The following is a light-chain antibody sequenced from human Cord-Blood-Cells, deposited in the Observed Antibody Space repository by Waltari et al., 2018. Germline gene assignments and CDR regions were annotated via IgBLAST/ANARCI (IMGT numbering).Light chain of an antibody. V-gene: IGKV1-5*03. CDR1: QSISSW. J-gene: IGKJ2*01. CDR3: QQYNSYNT. CDR2: KAS. Sequence: DIQMTQSPSTLSASVGDRVTITCRASQSISSWLAWYQQKPGKAPKLLIYKASSLESGVPSRFSGSGSGTEFTLTISSLQPDDFATYYCQQYNSYNTCGQGTKLEIK.